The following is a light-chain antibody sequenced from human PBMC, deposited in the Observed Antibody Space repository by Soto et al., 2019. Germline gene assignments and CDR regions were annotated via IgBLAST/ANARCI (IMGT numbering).Light chain of an antibody. J-gene: IGKJ1*01. V-gene: IGKV3-20*01. CDR3: QQYGSSRT. CDR1: QSVSSSY. CDR2: GAS. Sequence: EIVLTQSPGTLSLSPGERATLSCRASQSVSSSYLAWYQQKPGQPPRLLIYGASSRATGIPDRFSGSGSGTDFTLTISRLEPEDFAVYYCQQYGSSRTFGQVTKVDIK.